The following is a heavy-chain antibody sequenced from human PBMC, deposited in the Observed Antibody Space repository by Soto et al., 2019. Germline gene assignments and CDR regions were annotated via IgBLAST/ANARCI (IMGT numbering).Heavy chain of an antibody. V-gene: IGHV4-39*01. Sequence: ETLSLTCTVSGDSISSSNSHWVWTRQPPGKGLEYIGSVYYGGAIFYSGNIYYNPSLKSRVTISVDTSKNQFSLRLSSVTAADTGVYYCVRYDRINMKPYSPEGFHIWGQGTMVTVSS. CDR3: VRYDRINMKPYSPEGFHI. J-gene: IGHJ3*02. CDR2: VYYGGAIFYSGNI. D-gene: IGHD3-3*02. CDR1: GDSISSSNSH.